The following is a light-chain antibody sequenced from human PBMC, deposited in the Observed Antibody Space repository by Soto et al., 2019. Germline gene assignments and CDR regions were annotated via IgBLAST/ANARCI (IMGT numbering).Light chain of an antibody. CDR1: QGFTRSW. Sequence: EIVLTQSPGTLSLFPGERATLSCGPSQGFTRSWLAWYQQKPGQAPRLLIYVASSRATGIPDRFSGSGSGTDFTLTISRLEPEDFAVYFCQQYVTSPSTFGQGTKLEI. J-gene: IGKJ2*01. CDR3: QQYVTSPST. CDR2: VAS. V-gene: IGKV3-20*01.